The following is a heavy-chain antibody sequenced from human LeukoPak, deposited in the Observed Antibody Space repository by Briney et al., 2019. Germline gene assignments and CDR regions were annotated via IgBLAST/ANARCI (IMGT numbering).Heavy chain of an antibody. D-gene: IGHD3-10*01. Sequence: GGSLRLSCAASGFSFSRYWMSRVRQAPGKGLEWVASINQGESAKFYVDSVKGRFTISRDNAKNSLYLQMNSLRAEDTAVYYCARGPYASGSYFSGGYYYYMDVWGKGTTVTISS. CDR2: INQGESAK. J-gene: IGHJ6*03. V-gene: IGHV3-7*01. CDR3: ARGPYASGSYFSGGYYYYMDV. CDR1: GFSFSRYW.